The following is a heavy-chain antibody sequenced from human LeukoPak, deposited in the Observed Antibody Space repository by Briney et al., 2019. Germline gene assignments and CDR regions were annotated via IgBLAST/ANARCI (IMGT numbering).Heavy chain of an antibody. CDR3: ARDTRRVRGIAGYYYGMDV. CDR2: IYYSGST. CDR1: GGSISSGDYY. V-gene: IGHV4-30-4*01. D-gene: IGHD3-10*01. J-gene: IGHJ6*04. Sequence: SETLSLTCTVSGGSISSGDYYWSWIRQPPGKGLEWIGYIYYSGSTYYNPSPKSRVTISVDTSKNQFSLELSSVTAADTAVYYCARDTRRVRGIAGYYYGMDVWGKGTTVTVSS.